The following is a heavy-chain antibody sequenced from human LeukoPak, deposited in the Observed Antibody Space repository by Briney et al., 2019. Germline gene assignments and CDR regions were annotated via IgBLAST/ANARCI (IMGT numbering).Heavy chain of an antibody. Sequence: SVKVSCKASGGTFSSYAISWVRQAPGQGLEWMGGIIPIFGTANYAQNFQGRVTVTRDTSTTTVHMELRGLGSEDTAVYYCARDQEGFDYWGQGTVVTVSS. J-gene: IGHJ4*02. V-gene: IGHV1-69*05. CDR2: IIPIFGTA. CDR3: ARDQEGFDY. CDR1: GGTFSSYA.